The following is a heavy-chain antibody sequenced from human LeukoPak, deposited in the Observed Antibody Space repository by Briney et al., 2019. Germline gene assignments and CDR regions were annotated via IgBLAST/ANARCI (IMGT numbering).Heavy chain of an antibody. V-gene: IGHV1-2*02. CDR2: INPNSGGT. CDR1: GYTFTGYY. Sequence: ASVKVSCKASGYTFTGYYMHWVRQAPGQGLEWMGWINPNSGGTNYAQKFQGRVTMTRDTPISTAYMELSRLRSDDTAVYYCARGASITIFGVVKYWGQGTLVTVSS. J-gene: IGHJ4*02. D-gene: IGHD3-3*01. CDR3: ARGASITIFGVVKY.